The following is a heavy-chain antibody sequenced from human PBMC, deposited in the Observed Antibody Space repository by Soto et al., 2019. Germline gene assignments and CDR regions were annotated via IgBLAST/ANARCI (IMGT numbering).Heavy chain of an antibody. CDR2: IYYSGST. Sequence: SETLSLTCTVSGGSISSYYWSWIRQPPGKGLEWIGYIYYSGSTNYNPSLKSRVTISVDTSKNQFSLKLSSVTAADTAVYYCGGKGAAIVAAGTRAYYYYGMDVWGQGTTVTVSS. D-gene: IGHD6-13*01. V-gene: IGHV4-59*01. J-gene: IGHJ6*02. CDR3: GGKGAAIVAAGTRAYYYYGMDV. CDR1: GGSISSYY.